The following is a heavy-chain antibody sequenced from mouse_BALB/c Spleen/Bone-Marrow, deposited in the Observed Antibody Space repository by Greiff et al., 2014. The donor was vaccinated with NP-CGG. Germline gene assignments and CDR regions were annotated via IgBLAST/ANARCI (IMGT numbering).Heavy chain of an antibody. CDR1: GFTFSSYT. J-gene: IGHJ4*01. Sequence: EVKLVESGGGLVKPGGSLKLSCAASGFTFSSYTMPWVRQTPEKRLEWVATISTGGSYTDYTDSVKGRFTISKDNAKNTLYLQMSSLKSEYAAMYYCTRDQMYGNYIYAMDYWGQGTSVTVSS. CDR2: ISTGGSYT. D-gene: IGHD2-10*02. V-gene: IGHV5-6-4*01. CDR3: TRDQMYGNYIYAMDY.